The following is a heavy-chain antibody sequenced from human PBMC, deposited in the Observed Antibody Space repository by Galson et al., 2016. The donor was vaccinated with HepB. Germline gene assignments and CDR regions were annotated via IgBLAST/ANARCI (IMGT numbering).Heavy chain of an antibody. V-gene: IGHV1-46*01. D-gene: IGHD1-26*01. CDR1: GYSFTTFY. CDR3: ARDGHKWDFDY. Sequence: SVKVSCKASGYSFTTFYVHWVRQAPGQGLEWIGRIMPEDGYTIYAQKFQGRVTITGDTSTSTVYMELSSLISADTAVYYCARDGHKWDFDYWGQGSLVTVSS. J-gene: IGHJ4*02. CDR2: IMPEDGYT.